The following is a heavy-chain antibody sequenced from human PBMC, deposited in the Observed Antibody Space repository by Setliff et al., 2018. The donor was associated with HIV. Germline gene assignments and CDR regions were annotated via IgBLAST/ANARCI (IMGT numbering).Heavy chain of an antibody. D-gene: IGHD6-19*01. Sequence: SETLSLTCTVSGGSISSYYWSWIRQPPGKGLEWIGYIYTSGSTNYNPSLKSRVTISVDTSKNQFSLKLSSVTVADTAVYYCARGGAVAGTGYYYYMDVWGKGTTVTVSS. CDR1: GGSISSYY. CDR3: ARGGAVAGTGYYYYMDV. J-gene: IGHJ6*03. CDR2: IYTSGST. V-gene: IGHV4-4*08.